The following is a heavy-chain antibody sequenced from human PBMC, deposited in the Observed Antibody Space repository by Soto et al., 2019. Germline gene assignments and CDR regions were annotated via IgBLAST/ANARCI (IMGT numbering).Heavy chain of an antibody. J-gene: IGHJ4*02. Sequence: QVQLVQSGAEVKKPGASVKVSCKASGYTFTNYDINWVRQATGQGLEWMGWMNPSSGNTGYAQKFQGRVYMTRNTTRSTAYMELSSLSSEDTAVYYCARFNSNGWVFDYWGQGTLVIVSS. V-gene: IGHV1-8*01. D-gene: IGHD6-19*01. CDR3: ARFNSNGWVFDY. CDR1: GYTFTNYD. CDR2: MNPSSGNT.